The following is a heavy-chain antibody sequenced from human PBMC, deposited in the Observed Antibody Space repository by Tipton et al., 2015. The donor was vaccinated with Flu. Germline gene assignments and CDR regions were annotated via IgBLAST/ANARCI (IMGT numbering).Heavy chain of an antibody. V-gene: IGHV3-30*04. CDR1: GFTFSSYA. Sequence: RSLRLSCAASGFTFSSYAMHWVRQAPGKGLEWVAVISYDGSNKYYADSVKGRFTISRDNSKNTLYLQMNSLRAEDTAVYYCARAMTAVYYYGMDVWGQGTTVTVSS. CDR2: ISYDGSNK. CDR3: ARAMTAVYYYGMDV. J-gene: IGHJ6*02. D-gene: IGHD4-11*01.